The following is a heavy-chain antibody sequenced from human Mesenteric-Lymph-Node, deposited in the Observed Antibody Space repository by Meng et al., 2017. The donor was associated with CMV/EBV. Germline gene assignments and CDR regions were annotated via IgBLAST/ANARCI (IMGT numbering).Heavy chain of an antibody. CDR1: YD. J-gene: IGHJ4*02. CDR2: MNPSSGNT. CDR3: ARGPKTTGITMVRGVITPPRY. V-gene: IGHV1-8*01. Sequence: YDINWVRQATGQGLEWMGWMNPSSGNTGYAQKFQGRVTMTRNTSISTAYMELSSLRSEDTAVYYCARGPKTTGITMVRGVITPPRYWGQGTLVTVSS. D-gene: IGHD3-10*01.